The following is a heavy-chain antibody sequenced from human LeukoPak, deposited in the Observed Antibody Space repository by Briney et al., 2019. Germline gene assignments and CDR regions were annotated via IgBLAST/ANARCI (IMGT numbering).Heavy chain of an antibody. CDR3: ARGVGTSSKYYYYGMDV. CDR1: GGSISSGGYC. CDR2: IYHSGST. V-gene: IGHV4-30-2*01. D-gene: IGHD2-2*01. J-gene: IGHJ6*02. Sequence: PSQTLSLTCAVSGGSISSGGYCWSWIRQPPGKGLEWIGYIYHSGSTYYNPSLKSRVTISVDRSKNQFSLKLSSVTAADTAVYYCARGVGTSSKYYYYGMDVWGQGTTVTVSS.